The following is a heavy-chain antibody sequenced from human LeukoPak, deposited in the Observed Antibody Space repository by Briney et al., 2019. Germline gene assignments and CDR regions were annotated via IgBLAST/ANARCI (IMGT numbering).Heavy chain of an antibody. CDR1: GFTYSSYE. D-gene: IGHD3-16*01. CDR2: ISSSGSTI. J-gene: IGHJ5*02. Sequence: GGSLRLSCAASGFTYSSYEMNWVRQAPGKGLEWVSYISSSGSTIYYADSVKGRFTTSRDNAKNSLYLQMNSLRAEDTAVYYCARDYYDYVHWFDPWGQGTLVTVSS. V-gene: IGHV3-48*03. CDR3: ARDYYDYVHWFDP.